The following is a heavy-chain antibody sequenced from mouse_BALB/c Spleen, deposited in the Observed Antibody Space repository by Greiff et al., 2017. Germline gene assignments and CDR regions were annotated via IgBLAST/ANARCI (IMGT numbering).Heavy chain of an antibody. CDR2: IWAGGST. V-gene: IGHV2-9*02. Sequence: VMLVESGPGLVAPSQSLSITCTVSGFSLTSYGVHWVRQPPGKGLECLGVIWAGGSTNYNSALMSRLSISKDNSKSQVFLKMNSLQTDDTAMYYCARDHRITTTYAMDYWGQGTSVTVSS. D-gene: IGHD1-1*01. J-gene: IGHJ4*01. CDR1: GFSLTSYG. CDR3: ARDHRITTTYAMDY.